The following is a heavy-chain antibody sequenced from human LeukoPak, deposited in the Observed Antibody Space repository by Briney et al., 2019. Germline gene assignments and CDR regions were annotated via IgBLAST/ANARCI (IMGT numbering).Heavy chain of an antibody. CDR2: ISGSGGNT. J-gene: IGHJ6*02. Sequence: GGSLRLSCAASGFTFSTYAMNWVRQAPGKGLEWVSLISGSGGNTYYADSVKGRFTISRDNSKNTLSLQMNSLRAGDTAVYYCAKDVRVGGGGMDVWGQGTPVTVSS. D-gene: IGHD1-26*01. CDR1: GFTFSTYA. V-gene: IGHV3-23*01. CDR3: AKDVRVGGGGMDV.